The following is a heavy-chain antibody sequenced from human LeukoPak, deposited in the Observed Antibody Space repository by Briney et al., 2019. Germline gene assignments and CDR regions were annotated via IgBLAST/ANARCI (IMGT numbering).Heavy chain of an antibody. V-gene: IGHV4-34*01. CDR3: ARLDRRGYSYG. CDR1: GGSFSGYY. J-gene: IGHJ4*02. Sequence: SETRSLTSAVYGGSFSGYYWSWIRQPPGKGLEWIGEINHSGSTNYNPSLKSRVTISVDTSKNQFSLKLSSVTAADTAVYYCARLDRRGYSYGWDQGTLVAVSS. CDR2: INHSGST. D-gene: IGHD5-18*01.